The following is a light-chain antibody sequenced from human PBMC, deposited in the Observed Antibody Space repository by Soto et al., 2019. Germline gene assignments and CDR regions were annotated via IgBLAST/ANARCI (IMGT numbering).Light chain of an antibody. CDR3: QQRSNWLT. J-gene: IGKJ4*01. V-gene: IGKV3-11*01. CDR1: QSLSSY. Sequence: EIVLTQSPATLSLSPGERATLSCRANQSLSSYLAWYQQKPGQAPRLLIYDASNRATGIPARFSGSGSGTDFTLTISSLEPEDFAVYYCQQRSNWLTFGGGTKVEIK. CDR2: DAS.